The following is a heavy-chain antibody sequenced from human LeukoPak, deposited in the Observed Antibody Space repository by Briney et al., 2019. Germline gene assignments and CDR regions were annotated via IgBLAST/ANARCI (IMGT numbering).Heavy chain of an antibody. Sequence: GGSLRLSCAASGFTFSTHWMSWVRQAPGKGLEWVAILKQDGSEKYYVDSVKGRFTISRDNAKNSLYLQMNSLRVEDTAVYYCARVEYYFDYWGQGSLVTVSS. CDR2: LKQDGSEK. V-gene: IGHV3-7*04. J-gene: IGHJ4*02. CDR3: ARVEYYFDY. CDR1: GFTFSTHW. D-gene: IGHD5-24*01.